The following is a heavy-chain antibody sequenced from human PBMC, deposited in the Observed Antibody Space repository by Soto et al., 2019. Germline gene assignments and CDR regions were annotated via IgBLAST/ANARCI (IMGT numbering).Heavy chain of an antibody. CDR3: ARSAYGDYFYYYYMDV. CDR1: GFTFSSYW. D-gene: IGHD4-17*01. J-gene: IGHJ6*03. CDR2: INSDGSTT. V-gene: IGHV3-74*01. Sequence: SLRLSCAASGFTFSSYWMHWVRQAPGKGLVWVSRINSDGSTTNYADSVKGRFTISRDIAKNTLYLQMNSLRAEDTAVYYCARSAYGDYFYYYYMDVWGKGTTVTVSS.